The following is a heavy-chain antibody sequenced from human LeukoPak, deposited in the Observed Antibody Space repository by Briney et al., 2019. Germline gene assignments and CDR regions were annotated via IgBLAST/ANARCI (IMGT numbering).Heavy chain of an antibody. CDR3: ARSIAVAGTNWFDP. Sequence: SETLSLTCTVSGGSISSSSYYWGWIRQPPGKGLEWIGSIYYSGSTYYNPSLKSRVTISVDKSKNQFSLKLSSVTAADTAVYYCARSIAVAGTNWFDPWGQGTLVTVFS. CDR2: IYYSGST. V-gene: IGHV4-39*07. D-gene: IGHD6-19*01. CDR1: GGSISSSSYY. J-gene: IGHJ5*02.